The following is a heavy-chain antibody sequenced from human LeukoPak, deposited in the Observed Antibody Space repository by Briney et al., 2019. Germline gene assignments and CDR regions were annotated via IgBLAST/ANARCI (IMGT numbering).Heavy chain of an antibody. J-gene: IGHJ4*02. CDR3: ARLNFRGGEALHFDS. V-gene: IGHV4-4*09. Sequence: PSETLSLTCSVPGGSLTNYYWGWIRQPPGKGLEFIGYIHSDGTINYDSSLQSRVAISLDTSKIQISLRLYSVPATDTTPYFCARLNFRGGEALHFDSWGQGTLVTVSS. CDR1: GGSLTNYY. D-gene: IGHD3-16*01. CDR2: IHSDGTI.